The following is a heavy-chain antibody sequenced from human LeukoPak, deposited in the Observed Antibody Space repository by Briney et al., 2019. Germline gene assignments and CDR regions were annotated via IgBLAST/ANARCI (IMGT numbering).Heavy chain of an antibody. D-gene: IGHD6-19*01. V-gene: IGHV3-23*01. CDR1: GFTFSSYA. CDR3: AKDLGYSSGWYSHYYYYMDV. CDR2: ISGSGGST. Sequence: GGSLRLSCAASGFTFSSYAMSWVRQAPGKGLEGVSAISGSGGSTYYADSVKGRFTISRDNSKNTLYLQMNSLRAEDTAVYYCAKDLGYSSGWYSHYYYYMDVWGKGTTVTVSS. J-gene: IGHJ6*03.